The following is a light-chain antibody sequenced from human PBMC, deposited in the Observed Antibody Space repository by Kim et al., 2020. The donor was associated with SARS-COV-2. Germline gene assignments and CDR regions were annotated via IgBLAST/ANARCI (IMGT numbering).Light chain of an antibody. CDR2: WAS. CDR3: QQYYKSPNT. V-gene: IGKV4-1*01. J-gene: IGKJ2*01. Sequence: IVMTQSPGSLALSLGERATINCKSSQTILDRSNNKNKLAWYQQKPGQPPKLLICWASTRESGVPDRFSGSGYGTDFTLTISSLEAEDVADYYCQQYYKSPNTFGQGTKLEI. CDR1: QTILDRSNNKNK.